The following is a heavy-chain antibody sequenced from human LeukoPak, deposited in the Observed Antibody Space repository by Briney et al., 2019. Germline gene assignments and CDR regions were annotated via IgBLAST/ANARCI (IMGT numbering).Heavy chain of an antibody. J-gene: IGHJ6*02. CDR2: ISSSGSTI. CDR1: GFTFSDYY. D-gene: IGHD3-22*01. Sequence: PGGSLRLSCAASGFTFSDYYMSWIRQAPGKGLEWVSYISSSGSTIYYADSVKGRFTISRDNAKNSLYLQMNSLRAEDTAVYYCARDYPITTTYYYYGMDVWGQGTTVTVSS. V-gene: IGHV3-11*01. CDR3: ARDYPITTTYYYYGMDV.